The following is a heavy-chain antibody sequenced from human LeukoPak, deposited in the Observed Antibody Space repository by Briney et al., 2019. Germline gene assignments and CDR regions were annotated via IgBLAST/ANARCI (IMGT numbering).Heavy chain of an antibody. Sequence: GESLKISCKGSGYSFTSYWIGWVRQMPGKGLEWMGIIYPGDSDTRYSPSFQGQVTISADKSISTAYLQWSSLRASDTAMYYCARWSGGDYELFHWFDPWGQGTLVTVSS. CDR1: GYSFTSYW. CDR3: ARWSGGDYELFHWFDP. CDR2: IYPGDSDT. V-gene: IGHV5-51*01. D-gene: IGHD4-17*01. J-gene: IGHJ5*02.